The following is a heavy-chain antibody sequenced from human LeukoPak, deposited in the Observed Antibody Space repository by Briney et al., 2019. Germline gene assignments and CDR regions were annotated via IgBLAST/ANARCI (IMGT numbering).Heavy chain of an antibody. J-gene: IGHJ4*02. V-gene: IGHV1-2*06. CDR1: GYTFTGYY. D-gene: IGHD3-22*01. CDR3: ARTYYYDSSGYAH. CDR2: INPNSGGT. Sequence: EASVKVSCKASGYTFTGYYMHWVRQAPGQGLEWMGRINPNSGGTNYAQKFQGRVTMTRDTSISTAYKELSRLRSDDTAVYYCARTYYYDSSGYAHWGQGTLVTVSS.